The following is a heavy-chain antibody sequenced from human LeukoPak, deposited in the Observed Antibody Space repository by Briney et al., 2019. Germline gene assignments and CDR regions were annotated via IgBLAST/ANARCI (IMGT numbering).Heavy chain of an antibody. CDR1: GFTFSSYS. D-gene: IGHD2-21*02. V-gene: IGHV3-48*02. CDR3: ARDLWPYCGGACHNWFDP. CDR2: ISSSSSTI. Sequence: GGSLRLSCAASGFTFSSYSMNWVRQAPGKGLGWVSYISSSSSTIYYADSVKGRFTISRDNAKNSLYMQMNSLRDEDTAVYYCARDLWPYCGGACHNWFDPWGQGTLVTVSS. J-gene: IGHJ5*02.